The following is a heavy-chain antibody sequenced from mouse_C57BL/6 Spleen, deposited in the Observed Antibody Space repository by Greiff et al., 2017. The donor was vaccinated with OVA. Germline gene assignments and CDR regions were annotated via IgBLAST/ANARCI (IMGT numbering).Heavy chain of an antibody. V-gene: IGHV1-15*01. J-gene: IGHJ1*03. CDR2: IDPETGGT. CDR1: GYTFTDYE. CDR3: TRTNGGHWYFDV. Sequence: VQLQQSGAELVRPGASVTLSCKASGYTFTDYEMHWVKQTPVHGLEWIGAIDPETGGTAYNQKFKGKAILTADKSSSTAYMELRSLTSEDSAVYYCTRTNGGHWYFDVWGTGTTVTVSS.